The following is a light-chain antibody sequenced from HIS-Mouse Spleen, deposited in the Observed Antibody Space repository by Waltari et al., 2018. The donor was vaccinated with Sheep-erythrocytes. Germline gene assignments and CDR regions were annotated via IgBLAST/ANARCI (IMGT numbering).Light chain of an antibody. CDR1: GGINVGTYR. V-gene: IGLV5-45*03. CDR3: MIWHSSAWV. Sequence: QAVLTQPSSLSASPGASASLTCTLRGGINVGTYRIYWYQQKPGSPPQYLLRYKSDSDKQQASGVPSRFSGSKDASANAGILLISGLQSEDEADYYCMIWHSSAWVFGGGTKLTVL. CDR2: YKSDSDK. J-gene: IGLJ3*02.